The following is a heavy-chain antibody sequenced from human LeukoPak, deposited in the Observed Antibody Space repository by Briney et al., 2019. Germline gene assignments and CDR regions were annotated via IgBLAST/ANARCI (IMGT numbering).Heavy chain of an antibody. CDR3: TTGGNVMVADTRAFDI. CDR2: VVGSGGGA. CDR1: GFTFSSYA. Sequence: GGSLRLSCAASGFTFSSYAMSWVRRAPGKGLEWVSSVVGSGGGAYYADSMKGRFTISTDNSKDTLYLQMDSLRAEDTAVYYCTTGGNVMVADTRAFDIWGQGTMVTVSS. V-gene: IGHV3-23*01. J-gene: IGHJ3*02. D-gene: IGHD2-15*01.